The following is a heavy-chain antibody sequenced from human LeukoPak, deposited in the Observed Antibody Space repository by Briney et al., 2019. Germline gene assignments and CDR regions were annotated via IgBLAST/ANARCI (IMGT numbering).Heavy chain of an antibody. CDR1: GYSFTSYW. CDR2: IYPGDSDT. J-gene: IGHJ6*02. CDR3: ARQAGAAAGRAEYGMDV. D-gene: IGHD6-13*01. V-gene: IGHV5-51*01. Sequence: PGESLKISCKGSGYSFTSYWIGWVRQMPGKGLEWMGIIYPGDSDTRYSPSFQGQVTISADKSISTAYLQWSSLKASDTAMYYCARQAGAAAGRAEYGMDVWGQGTTVTVSS.